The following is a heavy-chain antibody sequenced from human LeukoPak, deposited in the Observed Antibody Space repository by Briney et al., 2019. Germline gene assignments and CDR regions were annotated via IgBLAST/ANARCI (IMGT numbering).Heavy chain of an antibody. D-gene: IGHD1-1*01. CDR1: GFSFISYW. V-gene: IGHV3-7*01. Sequence: GRSLRLSCAASGFSFISYWMSWVRQASGKGLERVANIKQDGGAKNYVDSVKGRFTISRDNAKNSLYLQLNSLRAEDTAVYYCAGCAGNSCYFDYWGQGTLVIVSS. J-gene: IGHJ4*02. CDR3: AGCAGNSCYFDY. CDR2: IKQDGGAK.